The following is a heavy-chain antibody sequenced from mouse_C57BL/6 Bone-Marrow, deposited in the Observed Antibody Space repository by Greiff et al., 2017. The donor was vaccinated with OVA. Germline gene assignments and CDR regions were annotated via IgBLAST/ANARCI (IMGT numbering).Heavy chain of an antibody. CDR1: GYTFTSYW. Sequence: QVQLQQPGAELVKPGASVKLSCKASGYTFTSYWMQWVKQRPGQGLEWIGEIDPSDSYTNYNQKFKDKATLTLDTSSTTAYMQLSSLSSEDSAVYYCARGELGDYWGQGTTLTVSS. J-gene: IGHJ2*01. D-gene: IGHD4-1*01. V-gene: IGHV1-50*01. CDR3: ARGELGDY. CDR2: IDPSDSYT.